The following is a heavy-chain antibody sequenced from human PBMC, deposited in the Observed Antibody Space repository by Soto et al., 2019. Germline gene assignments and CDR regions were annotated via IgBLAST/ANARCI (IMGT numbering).Heavy chain of an antibody. CDR2: INHSGST. J-gene: IGHJ6*02. Sequence: SETLSLTCAVYGGSFSGYYWSWIRQPPGKGLEWIGEINHSGSTNYNPSLKSRVTISVDTSKNQFSLKLSSVTAADTAVYYCARAKRWERSYYYYYGMAVWGQGTTVTVSS. D-gene: IGHD1-26*01. CDR3: ARAKRWERSYYYYYGMAV. V-gene: IGHV4-34*01. CDR1: GGSFSGYY.